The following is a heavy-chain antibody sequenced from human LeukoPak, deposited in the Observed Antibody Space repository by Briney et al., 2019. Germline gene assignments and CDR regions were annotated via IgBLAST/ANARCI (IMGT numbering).Heavy chain of an antibody. CDR3: ARDSGDYVWGSYIGYFDY. V-gene: IGHV1-18*04. CDR2: ISVYNGNT. J-gene: IGHJ4*02. D-gene: IGHD3-16*01. Sequence: ASVKVSCKASGYTFTSYGISWVRQAPGQGLEWMGWISVYNGNTNYAQKLQGRVTMTADTSTSTAYMELRSLRSEDTAVYYCARDSGDYVWGSYIGYFDYWGQGTLVTVSS. CDR1: GYTFTSYG.